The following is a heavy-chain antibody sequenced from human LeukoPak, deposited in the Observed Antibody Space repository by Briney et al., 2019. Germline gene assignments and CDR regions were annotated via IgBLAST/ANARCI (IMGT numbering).Heavy chain of an antibody. CDR1: GFTLNNYW. J-gene: IGHJ4*02. CDR3: ARGGSRSSGSLDY. V-gene: IGHV3-74*01. CDR2: INGDGSST. D-gene: IGHD6-6*01. Sequence: GGSLGLSCAASGFTLNNYWVHWVRQAPGKGLVWVSHINGDGSSTTYADSVKGRFTISRDNAKNTLYLQMNSLRAEDTAVYFCARGGSRSSGSLDYWGQGTLVTVSS.